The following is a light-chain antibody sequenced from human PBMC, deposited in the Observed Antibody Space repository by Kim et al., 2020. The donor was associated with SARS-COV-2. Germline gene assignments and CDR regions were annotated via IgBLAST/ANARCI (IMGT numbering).Light chain of an antibody. J-gene: IGKJ2*01. CDR1: QSVSSW. CDR2: KAS. Sequence: DIQLTNFPPTLSASVGDRVTITCRASQSVSSWLAWYQQKPGKAPKLLIYKASTLEGGVPSRFSGRGSGTEFTLTINTLQPDDFATYACQQYDSHPYTFGQGTKLEIK. V-gene: IGKV1-5*03. CDR3: QQYDSHPYT.